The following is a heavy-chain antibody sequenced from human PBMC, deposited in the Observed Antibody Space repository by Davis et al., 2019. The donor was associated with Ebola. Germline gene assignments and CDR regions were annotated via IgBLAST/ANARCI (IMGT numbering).Heavy chain of an antibody. V-gene: IGHV1-8*01. J-gene: IGHJ6*04. CDR3: AREEITIFGVVIPNTRNYYYYGMDV. D-gene: IGHD3-3*01. CDR2: MNPNSGNT. CDR1: GYTFTSYD. Sequence: AVSVKVSCKASGYTFTSYDINWVRQATGQGLEWMGWMNPNSGNTGYAQKFQGRVTMTRDTSTSTVYMELSSLRSEDTAVYYCAREEITIFGVVIPNTRNYYYYGMDVWGKGTTVTVSS.